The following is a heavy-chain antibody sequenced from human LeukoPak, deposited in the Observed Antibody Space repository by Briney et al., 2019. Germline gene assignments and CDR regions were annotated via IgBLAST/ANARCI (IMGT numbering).Heavy chain of an antibody. Sequence: GGSLRLPCAASGFTFSSYAMSWVRQAPGKGLEWVSAISGSGGSTYYADSVKGRFTISRDNSKNTLYLQMNSLRAEDTAVYYCAKDRQGRYFDWLLPPYYFDYWGQGTLVTVSS. J-gene: IGHJ4*02. V-gene: IGHV3-23*01. CDR3: AKDRQGRYFDWLLPPYYFDY. D-gene: IGHD3-9*01. CDR1: GFTFSSYA. CDR2: ISGSGGST.